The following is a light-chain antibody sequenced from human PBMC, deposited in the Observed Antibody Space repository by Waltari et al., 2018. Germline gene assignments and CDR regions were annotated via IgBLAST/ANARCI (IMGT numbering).Light chain of an antibody. CDR1: SSDVGTYNL. V-gene: IGLV2-23*01. Sequence: QCALTQPASVSGSPGQSITISCTGTSSDVGTYNLVSWYQQHPGKAPKLMIYDATKRPSGVSNRFSGSKSGNTASLTISGLQAEDEADYYCSSYAGNCNLVVFGGGTKLTVL. J-gene: IGLJ2*01. CDR3: SSYAGNCNLVV. CDR2: DAT.